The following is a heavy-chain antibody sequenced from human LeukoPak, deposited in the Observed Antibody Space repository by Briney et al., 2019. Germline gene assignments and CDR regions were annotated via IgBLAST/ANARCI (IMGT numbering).Heavy chain of an antibody. J-gene: IGHJ4*02. Sequence: GGSLRLSCTASGFTFSSYSMNWVRQAPGKGLEWVSYISGISDSIYYADSVKGRFTISRDNAKNSLYLQMNSLRVEDTAVYYCARYCSGGTCYPTRGLDYWGQGALVTVSS. CDR1: GFTFSSYS. CDR2: ISGISDSI. D-gene: IGHD2-15*01. V-gene: IGHV3-48*04. CDR3: ARYCSGGTCYPTRGLDY.